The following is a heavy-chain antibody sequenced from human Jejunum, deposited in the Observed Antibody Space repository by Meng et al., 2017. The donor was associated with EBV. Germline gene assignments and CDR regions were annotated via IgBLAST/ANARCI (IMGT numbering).Heavy chain of an antibody. Sequence: QVQLHESGPGVVEPLGTLSPTCAVSGGSISSSNWWSWVRQPPGKGPEWIGEIFHIGTTNYNPTLKSRVTMSVDKSKNHFSLKLTSVTAADTAVYYCARDGGPSGSYAYWFDPWGQGTLVTVSS. CDR1: GGSISSSNW. CDR2: IFHIGTT. D-gene: IGHD1-26*01. CDR3: ARDGGPSGSYAYWFDP. V-gene: IGHV4-4*02. J-gene: IGHJ5*02.